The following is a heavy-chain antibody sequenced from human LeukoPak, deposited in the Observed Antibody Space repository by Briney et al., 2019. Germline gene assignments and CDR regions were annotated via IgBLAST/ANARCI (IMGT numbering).Heavy chain of an antibody. CDR2: ISSSSSYI. Sequence: GGSLRLSCAASGFTFSSYSMNWVRQAPGKGLEWVSSISSSSSYIYYADSVKGRFTISRDNAKISLYLQMNSLRAEDTAVYYCARTIAVAGTVTHDYWGQGTLVTVSS. D-gene: IGHD6-13*01. V-gene: IGHV3-21*01. CDR3: ARTIAVAGTVTHDY. CDR1: GFTFSSYS. J-gene: IGHJ4*02.